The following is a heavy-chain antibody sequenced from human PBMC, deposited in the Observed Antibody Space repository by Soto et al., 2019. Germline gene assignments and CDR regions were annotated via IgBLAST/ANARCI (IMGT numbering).Heavy chain of an antibody. D-gene: IGHD3-16*01. Sequence: GESLKISCKGSGYSVTSYWIGWVRQMPGKGLEWMGIIYPGDSDTRYSPSFQGQVTISADKSISTAYLQWSSLKASDTAMYYCARDHYDYIWGSIPKYWGQGTLVTVSS. V-gene: IGHV5-51*01. J-gene: IGHJ4*02. CDR3: ARDHYDYIWGSIPKY. CDR1: GYSVTSYW. CDR2: IYPGDSDT.